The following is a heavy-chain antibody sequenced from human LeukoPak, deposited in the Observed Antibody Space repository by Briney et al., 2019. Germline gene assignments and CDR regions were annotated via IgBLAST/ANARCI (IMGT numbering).Heavy chain of an antibody. CDR3: ARSPDSSGYWDAFDI. CDR1: GGSINGYY. Sequence: SSETLSLTCTVSGGSINGYYWSWIRQPPGKGLGWIGYISYSGSADYNPSLKSRVTISVDTSKNKFSLKLTSVTAADTAVYYCARSPDSSGYWDAFDIWGQGTMVTVSS. J-gene: IGHJ3*02. D-gene: IGHD3-22*01. CDR2: ISYSGSA. V-gene: IGHV4-59*08.